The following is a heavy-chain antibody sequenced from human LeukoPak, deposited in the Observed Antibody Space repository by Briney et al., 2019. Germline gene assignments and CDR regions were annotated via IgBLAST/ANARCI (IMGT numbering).Heavy chain of an antibody. D-gene: IGHD5-12*01. Sequence: GGSLRLSCAASGFTFNNYWFSWVRQSPGKGLERVANINQDEGHKYSVDSVKGRFTISRDNARNSLYLQMNGLRAEDTAVYYCARFRYIGSDLEVFDSWGQGTLVTVSS. J-gene: IGHJ4*02. CDR2: INQDEGHK. V-gene: IGHV3-7*01. CDR3: ARFRYIGSDLEVFDS. CDR1: GFTFNNYW.